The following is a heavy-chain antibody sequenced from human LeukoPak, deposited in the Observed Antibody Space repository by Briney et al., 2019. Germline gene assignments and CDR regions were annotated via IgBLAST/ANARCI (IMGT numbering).Heavy chain of an antibody. D-gene: IGHD1-26*01. J-gene: IGHJ3*02. V-gene: IGHV3-33*01. CDR1: GFTSSSYG. CDR3: ARGAGGAYDAFDI. CDR2: IWYDGSNK. Sequence: GGSLRLSCAASGFTSSSYGMNWVRQAPGKGLEWVAVIWYDGSNKYYADSVKGRFTISRDNSKNTLYLQMNSLRAEDTAVYYCARGAGGAYDAFDIWGQGTMVTVSS.